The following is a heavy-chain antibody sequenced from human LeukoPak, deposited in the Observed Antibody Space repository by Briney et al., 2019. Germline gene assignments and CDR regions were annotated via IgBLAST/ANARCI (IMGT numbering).Heavy chain of an antibody. V-gene: IGHV4-59*01. CDR3: AREGAVAGRRPYAFDI. CDR2: IYYSGST. J-gene: IGHJ3*02. CDR1: GGSISSYY. D-gene: IGHD6-19*01. Sequence: SETLSLTCTVSGGSISSYYWSWIRQPPGKGLEWIGYIYYSGSTNYNPSLKSRVTISVDTSKNQFSLKLSSVTAADTAVHYCAREGAVAGRRPYAFDIWGQGTMVTVSS.